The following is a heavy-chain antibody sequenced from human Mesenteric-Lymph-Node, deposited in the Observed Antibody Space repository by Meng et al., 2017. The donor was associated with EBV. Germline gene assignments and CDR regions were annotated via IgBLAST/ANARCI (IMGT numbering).Heavy chain of an antibody. V-gene: IGHV1-18*01. CDR3: ANHSTRWYVLDS. Sequence: QVKLVVYGTEVKKAGDSVKVSCKASGYTFTAEGISWGRQAPGQGHEWMGWISGNNDNTKYAQTLQGRGTMTTDTSTSTAYMELTSLRFDDTAVYYCANHSTRWYVLDSWGQGTLVTVSS. CDR2: ISGNNDNT. CDR1: GYTFTAEG. J-gene: IGHJ5*01. D-gene: IGHD2-2*01.